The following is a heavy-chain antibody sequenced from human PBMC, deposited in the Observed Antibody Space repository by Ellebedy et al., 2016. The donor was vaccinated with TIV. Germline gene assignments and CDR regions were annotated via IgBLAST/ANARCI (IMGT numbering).Heavy chain of an antibody. CDR2: ISSSGSTI. CDR3: AKCRYFDWLFGD. J-gene: IGHJ4*02. Sequence: GESLKISCAASGFTFSDYYMSWIRQAPGKGLEWVSYISSSGSTIYYADSVKGRFTISRGNAKNSLYLQMNSLRAEDTAVYYCAKCRYFDWLFGDWGQGTLVTVSS. V-gene: IGHV3-11*01. CDR1: GFTFSDYY. D-gene: IGHD3-9*01.